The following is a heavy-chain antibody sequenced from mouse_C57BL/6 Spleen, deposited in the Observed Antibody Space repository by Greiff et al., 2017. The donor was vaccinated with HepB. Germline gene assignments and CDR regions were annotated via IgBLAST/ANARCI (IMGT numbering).Heavy chain of an antibody. D-gene: IGHD2-4*01. V-gene: IGHV1-52*01. Sequence: VQLQQPGAELVRPGSSVKLSCKASGYTFTSYWMHWVKQRPIQGLEWIGNIDPSDSETHYNQKFKDKATLTVDKSSSTAYMQLSSLTSEDSAVYYCARDYDYDKRFAYWGQGTLVTVSA. CDR2: IDPSDSET. CDR1: GYTFTSYW. CDR3: ARDYDYDKRFAY. J-gene: IGHJ3*01.